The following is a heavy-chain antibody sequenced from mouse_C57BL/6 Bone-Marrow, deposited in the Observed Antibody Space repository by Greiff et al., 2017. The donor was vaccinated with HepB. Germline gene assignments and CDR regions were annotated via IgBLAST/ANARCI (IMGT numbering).Heavy chain of an antibody. CDR2: IYPGNSDT. CDR3: TRSRGGRAWFAY. Sequence: EVQLQQSGTVLARPGASVKMSCKTSGYTFTSYWMHWVKQRTGQGLEWIGAIYPGNSDTSYNQKFKGKAKLTAVTSASTAYMELSSLTNEDSAVYYCTRSRGGRAWFAYWGQGTLVTVSA. V-gene: IGHV1-5*01. J-gene: IGHJ3*01. CDR1: GYTFTSYW. D-gene: IGHD1-1*01.